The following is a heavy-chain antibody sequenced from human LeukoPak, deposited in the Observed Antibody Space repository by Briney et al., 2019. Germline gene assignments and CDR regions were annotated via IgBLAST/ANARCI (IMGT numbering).Heavy chain of an antibody. CDR1: GFTFNNYA. V-gene: IGHV3-30*04. J-gene: IGHJ4*02. CDR3: ARDPLGDSTYYFDY. Sequence: GGSLRLSCAASGFTFNNYAMRWVRQAPGKGLEWVAVVSYDGSNKYYADSVKGRFTISRDNSKNTLYLQMNSLRAEDTAVYYCARDPLGDSTYYFDYWGQGTLVTVSS. CDR2: VSYDGSNK. D-gene: IGHD2-21*01.